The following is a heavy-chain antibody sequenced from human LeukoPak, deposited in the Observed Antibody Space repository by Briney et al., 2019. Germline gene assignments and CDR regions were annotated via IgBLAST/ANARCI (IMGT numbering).Heavy chain of an antibody. J-gene: IGHJ4*02. V-gene: IGHV1-2*02. CDR3: ARDGPSQMVEFDY. Sequence: ASVKVSCKASGYIFSGSGWYLYWLRQAPGQGLECMGWIHPNNGDTSYAQKFQGRVAMTRDTFISTAYMELRRLRPDDTAVYYCARDGPSQMVEFDYWGQGTQVTVSS. CDR1: GYIFSGSGWY. CDR2: IHPNNGDT. D-gene: IGHD3-10*01.